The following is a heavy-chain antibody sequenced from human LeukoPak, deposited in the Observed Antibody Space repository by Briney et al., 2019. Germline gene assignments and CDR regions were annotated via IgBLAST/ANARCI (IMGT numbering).Heavy chain of an antibody. Sequence: PGGSLRLSCAASGFTFSTYGMHWVRQAPGKGLEWVAFIRYDGNSKNYADSVKGRFTISRDNSKNTLYLQMNSLRAEDTAVYYCAKGRSSGTPYYFDYWGQGTLVTVSS. CDR3: AKGRSSGTPYYFDY. D-gene: IGHD3-22*01. J-gene: IGHJ4*02. CDR1: GFTFSTYG. CDR2: IRYDGNSK. V-gene: IGHV3-30*02.